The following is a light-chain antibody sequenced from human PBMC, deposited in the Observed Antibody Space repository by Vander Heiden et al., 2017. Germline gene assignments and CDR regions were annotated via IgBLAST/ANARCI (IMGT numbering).Light chain of an antibody. J-gene: IGLJ2*01. V-gene: IGLV1-40*01. CDR3: QSYDSSLSGWA. CDR1: GSNIGAGYD. CDR2: VNN. Sequence: QSDLTQPPSVSGAPGQRVTISCTGSGSNIGAGYDVHWFQQLPGAPPKLLIFVNNNRPSGVPDRFSGSKSGTSASLAISGLQPEDEAHYYCQSYDSSLSGWAFGGGTKLTVL.